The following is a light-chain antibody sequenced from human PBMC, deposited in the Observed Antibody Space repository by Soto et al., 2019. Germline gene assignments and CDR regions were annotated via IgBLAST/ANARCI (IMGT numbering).Light chain of an antibody. J-gene: IGKJ1*01. CDR2: KAS. Sequence: DIQVTQSPSTLSASVGDRVTITCRASQSINGWLAWYQQKPGKAPKLLIYKASSLKSGVPSRFSGSGSGTEFTLTISSLQPDDFASYYCQQYNSYPWTFGQGTKVEIK. CDR1: QSINGW. V-gene: IGKV1-5*03. CDR3: QQYNSYPWT.